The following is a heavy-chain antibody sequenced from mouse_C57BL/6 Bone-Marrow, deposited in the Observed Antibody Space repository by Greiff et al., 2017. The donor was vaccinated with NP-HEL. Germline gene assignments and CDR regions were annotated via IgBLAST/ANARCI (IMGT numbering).Heavy chain of an antibody. CDR1: GFSLTSYG. CDR3: ARHQRYYGSSYGAMDY. Sequence: VMLVESGPGLVAPSQSLSITCTVSGFSLTSYGVHWVRQPPGKGLEWLVVIWSDGSTTYNSALKSRLSISKDNSKSQVFLKMNSLQTDDTAMYYCARHQRYYGSSYGAMDYWGQGTSVTVSS. CDR2: IWSDGST. D-gene: IGHD1-1*01. J-gene: IGHJ4*01. V-gene: IGHV2-6-1*01.